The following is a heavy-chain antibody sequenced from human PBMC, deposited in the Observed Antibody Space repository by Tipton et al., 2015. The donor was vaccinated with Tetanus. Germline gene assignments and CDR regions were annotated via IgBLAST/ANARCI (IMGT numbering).Heavy chain of an antibody. J-gene: IGHJ3*02. V-gene: IGHV4-39*01. CDR3: AGPQYYYGSGSYYAFDI. CDR2: IYYNGST. CDR1: GGSISSSSYY. Sequence: TLSLTCTVSGGSISSSSYYWGWIRQPPGQGLEWIGNIYYNGSTYYNPSLKSRVTISVDTSKNQFSLKLSSVTAADTAVYYCAGPQYYYGSGSYYAFDIWGQGTMVTVSS. D-gene: IGHD3-10*01.